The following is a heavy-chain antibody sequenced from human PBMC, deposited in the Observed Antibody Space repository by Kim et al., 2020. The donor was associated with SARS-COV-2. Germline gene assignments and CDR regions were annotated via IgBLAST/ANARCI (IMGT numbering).Heavy chain of an antibody. J-gene: IGHJ4*01. Sequence: ASVKVSCKASGYTFSDYSIHWVRQAPGQGLEWMGWINPNTGGAKYAQKFQGGVTINRDTSISTAYMELTNLKFDDTAVYYCARDLGGFDSSGYFCHWGQGTLVTVSS. D-gene: IGHD3-22*01. CDR3: ARDLGGFDSSGYFCH. V-gene: IGHV1-2*02. CDR2: INPNTGGA. CDR1: GYTFSDYS.